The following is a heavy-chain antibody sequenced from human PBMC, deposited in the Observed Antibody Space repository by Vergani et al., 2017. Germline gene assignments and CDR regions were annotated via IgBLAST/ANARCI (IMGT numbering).Heavy chain of an antibody. V-gene: IGHV3-9*01. CDR3: TKGSVYYHDSAGHGYDPYTGFDL. CDR2: ISWNSGAV. J-gene: IGHJ3*01. D-gene: IGHD5-12*01. Sequence: EVDLVESGGGLAQPGGSLRLSCEASGITFWKFGMHWVRHGPGKGLEWVSGISWNSGAVDYADSVRGRFTISGDNAKNSLFLEMNSLRFEDTAVYFCTKGSVYYHDSAGHGYDPYTGFDLWGQGTLGTVSS. CDR1: GITFWKFG.